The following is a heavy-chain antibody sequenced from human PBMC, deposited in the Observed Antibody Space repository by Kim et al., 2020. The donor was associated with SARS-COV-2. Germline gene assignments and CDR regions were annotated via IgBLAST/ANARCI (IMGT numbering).Heavy chain of an antibody. CDR2: IYYSGST. V-gene: IGHV4-30-4*01. D-gene: IGHD5-12*01. Sequence: SETLSLTCTVSGGSISSGDYYWSWIRQPPGKGLEWIGYIYYSGSTYYNPSLKSRVTISVDTSKNQFSLKLSSVTAEDTAVDYCARDRYSGYDVGYWGQGSLETVSS. CDR3: ARDRYSGYDVGY. J-gene: IGHJ4*02. CDR1: GGSISSGDYY.